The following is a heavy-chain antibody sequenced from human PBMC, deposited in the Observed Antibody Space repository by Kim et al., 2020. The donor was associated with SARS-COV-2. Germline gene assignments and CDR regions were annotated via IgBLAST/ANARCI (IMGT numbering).Heavy chain of an antibody. CDR1: GFTFSSYA. J-gene: IGHJ4*02. D-gene: IGHD4-17*01. Sequence: GGSLRLSCAASGFTFSSYAMHWVRQAPGKGLEWVAVISYDGSNKYYADSVKGRFTISRDNSKNTLYLQMNSLRAEDTAVYYCARGSRVTTGLFFDYWGQGTLVTVSS. CDR2: ISYDGSNK. V-gene: IGHV3-30-3*01. CDR3: ARGSRVTTGLFFDY.